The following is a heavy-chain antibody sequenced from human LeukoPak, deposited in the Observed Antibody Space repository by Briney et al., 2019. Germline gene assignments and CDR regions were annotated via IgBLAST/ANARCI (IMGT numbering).Heavy chain of an antibody. J-gene: IGHJ6*03. CDR2: IKQDGSEK. V-gene: IGHV3-7*01. D-gene: IGHD1-1*01. CDR1: GFTFSSYW. CDR3: ARDLGGTNSYYSYMDV. Sequence: PGGSLRLSCAASGFTFSSYWMSWVRQAPGKGLEWVANIKQDGSEKYYVDSVKGRFTISRDNAKKSLYLQMNSLRAEDTAVYYCARDLGGTNSYYSYMDVWGKGTTVTVSS.